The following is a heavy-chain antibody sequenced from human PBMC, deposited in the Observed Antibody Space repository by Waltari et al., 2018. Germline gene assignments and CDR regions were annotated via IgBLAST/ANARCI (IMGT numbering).Heavy chain of an antibody. Sequence: EVQLVESGGGLVQPGGSLRLSCAASGFTLSSFGMRWARQAPGKGLRGVANINQDGSGTYYVDSVKGRFTISRDNAKNSVFLQMNSLRAEDTAVYYCQRGDYWGQGTLVTVSS. J-gene: IGHJ4*02. CDR3: QRGDY. V-gene: IGHV3-7*04. CDR2: INQDGSGT. CDR1: GFTLSSFG.